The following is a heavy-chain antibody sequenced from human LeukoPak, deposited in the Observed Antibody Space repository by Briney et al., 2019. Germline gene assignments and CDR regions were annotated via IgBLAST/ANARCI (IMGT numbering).Heavy chain of an antibody. Sequence: PGGSLRLSCAASGFTFSSYDMHWVRQATGKGLEWVSAIGTAGDTYYPGSVKGRFTISRENAKNSLYLQMNSLRAGDTAVYYCAREDGGRYGGAFDIWGQGTMVTVSS. J-gene: IGHJ3*02. CDR3: AREDGGRYGGAFDI. CDR2: IGTAGDT. CDR1: GFTFSSYD. V-gene: IGHV3-13*01. D-gene: IGHD2-15*01.